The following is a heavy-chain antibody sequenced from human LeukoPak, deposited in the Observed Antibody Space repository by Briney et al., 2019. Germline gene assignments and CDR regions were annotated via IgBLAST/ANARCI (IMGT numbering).Heavy chain of an antibody. CDR1: GGSISSYY. V-gene: IGHV4-59*08. Sequence: PSETLSLTCTVSGGSISSYYWSWIRQPPGKGLEWVGYIYYSGSTNYNPSLKSRVTISVDTPKNQFSLKLSSVTAADTAVYYCARHVGDVEMATADWGQGTLVTVSS. CDR2: IYYSGST. J-gene: IGHJ4*02. CDR3: ARHVGDVEMATAD. D-gene: IGHD5-18*01.